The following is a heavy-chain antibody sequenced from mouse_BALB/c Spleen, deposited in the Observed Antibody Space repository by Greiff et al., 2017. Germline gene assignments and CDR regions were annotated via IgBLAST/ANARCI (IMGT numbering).Heavy chain of an antibody. Sequence: QVQLKESGAELVKPGASVKLSCKASGYTFTSYYMYWVKQRPGQGLEWIGEINPSNGGTNFNEKFKSKATLTVDKSSSTAYMQLSSLTSEDSAVYYCTRGKIYYYGSSPFDYWGQGTTLTVSS. J-gene: IGHJ2*01. CDR3: TRGKIYYYGSSPFDY. V-gene: IGHV1S81*02. D-gene: IGHD1-1*01. CDR1: GYTFTSYY. CDR2: INPSNGGT.